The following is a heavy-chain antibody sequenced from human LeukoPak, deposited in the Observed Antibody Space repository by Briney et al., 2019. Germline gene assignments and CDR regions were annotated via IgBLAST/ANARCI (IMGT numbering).Heavy chain of an antibody. D-gene: IGHD1-26*01. J-gene: IGHJ4*02. CDR1: GFTFSSYA. V-gene: IGHV3-30-3*01. Sequence: GRSLRLSCAASGFTFSSYAMHWVRQAPGKGLEWVAVISYDGSNKYYADSVKGRFTISRDNAKNSLYLQMNSLRAEDTAVYYCARAHSGSYGYWGQGTLVTVSS. CDR3: ARAHSGSYGY. CDR2: ISYDGSNK.